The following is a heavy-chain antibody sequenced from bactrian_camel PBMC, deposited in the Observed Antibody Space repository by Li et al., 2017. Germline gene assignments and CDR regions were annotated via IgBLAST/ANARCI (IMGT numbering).Heavy chain of an antibody. D-gene: IGHD1*01. Sequence: QLVESGGGSVQAGGSVTLSCVASGFTESGSYVAWIRQAPGKGREGVASIYTGTDRTYYADSVKGRFAIWQDNAKNTVYLQINYLRPEDTAMYYCAADLLLMRPLDPSEYQYWGQGTQVTVS. J-gene: IGHJ4*01. CDR3: AADLLLMRPLDPSEYQY. V-gene: IGHV3S28*01. CDR1: GFTESGSY. CDR2: IYTGTDRT.